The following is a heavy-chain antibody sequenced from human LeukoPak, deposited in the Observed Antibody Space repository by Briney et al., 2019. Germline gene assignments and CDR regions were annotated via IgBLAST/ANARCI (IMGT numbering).Heavy chain of an antibody. V-gene: IGHV3-33*01. CDR2: IWYDGSNK. Sequence: PGRSLRLSCAASGFTFSSYDMHWVRQAPGKGLEWVALIWYDGSNKYYADSVKGRFTISRDNSKNTLFLQMNSLRAEDTAVYYWTRKVSDAFAIWGQGAMVTVSS. CDR1: GFTFSSYD. CDR3: TRKVSDAFAI. J-gene: IGHJ3*02. D-gene: IGHD2-8*01.